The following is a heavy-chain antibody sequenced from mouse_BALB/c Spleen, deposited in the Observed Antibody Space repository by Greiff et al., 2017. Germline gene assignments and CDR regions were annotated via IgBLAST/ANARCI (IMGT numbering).Heavy chain of an antibody. CDR3: NAPYDYGVAY. V-gene: IGHV14-4*02. CDR1: GFTINDYY. J-gene: IGHJ3*01. Sequence: VQLQQSGAELVRSGASVKLSCTASGFTINDYYMHWVKQRPEQGLEWIGWIDPENGDTEYAPKFQGKATMTADTSSNTAYLQLSSLTSEDTAVYYCNAPYDYGVAYWGQGTLVAVSA. D-gene: IGHD2-4*01. CDR2: IDPENGDT.